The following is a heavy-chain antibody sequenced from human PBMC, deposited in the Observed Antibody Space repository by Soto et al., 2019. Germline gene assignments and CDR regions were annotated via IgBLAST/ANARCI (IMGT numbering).Heavy chain of an antibody. J-gene: IGHJ4*02. V-gene: IGHV4-34*01. CDR3: ARLGAGTTDY. CDR1: GGSFSGYY. D-gene: IGHD1-1*01. CDR2: INHSGRT. Sequence: QVQLQQWGAGLLKPSETLSLTCAVYGGSFSGYYWCWIRQPPGKGLEWIGEINHSGRTNYNPSLKSRVTISVDTSKNQFSLKLSSVTAADTAVYYCARLGAGTTDYWGQGTLVTVSS.